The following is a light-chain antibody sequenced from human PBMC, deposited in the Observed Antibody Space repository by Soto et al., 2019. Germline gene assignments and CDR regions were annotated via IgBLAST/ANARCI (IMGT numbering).Light chain of an antibody. J-gene: IGLJ2*01. Sequence: QSALTQPASVSGSPGQSITISCTGTSSDIGSFNLVSWYQHHPGKAPKLMIYDVSNRPSGVSNRFSGSKSGNTASLTISGLQAEDEADYYCSSCTSSSTLVFGGGTKVTVL. V-gene: IGLV2-14*02. CDR3: SSCTSSSTLV. CDR2: DVS. CDR1: SSDIGSFNL.